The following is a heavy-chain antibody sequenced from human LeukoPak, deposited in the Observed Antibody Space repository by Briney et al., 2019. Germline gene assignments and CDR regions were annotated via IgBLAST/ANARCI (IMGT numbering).Heavy chain of an antibody. CDR3: ARGLVDTAMVTRRIDY. CDR2: INPSGGIT. CDR1: GYTFTNYY. V-gene: IGHV1-46*01. Sequence: ASVKVSCKASGYTFTNYYMHWVRQAPRQGLEWMGIINPSGGITHYAQNFQGRVTLTRDTSTSTVYMEVSSLISVDTAVYYCARGLVDTAMVTRRIDYWGQGTLVTVPS. D-gene: IGHD5-18*01. J-gene: IGHJ4*02.